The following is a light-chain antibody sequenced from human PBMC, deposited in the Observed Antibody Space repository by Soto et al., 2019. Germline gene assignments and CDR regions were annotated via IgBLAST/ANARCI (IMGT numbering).Light chain of an antibody. V-gene: IGKV1-9*01. Sequence: IHMTQSPSTLSASVGYRVTITCRASQSISSWLSWYQQKPGKAPKLLIYAASTLQSGVPSRFRGSGSGTDFTLTISSLQPEDFATYFCQQLNSYPITFGQGTRLEIK. J-gene: IGKJ5*01. CDR3: QQLNSYPIT. CDR1: QSISSW. CDR2: AAS.